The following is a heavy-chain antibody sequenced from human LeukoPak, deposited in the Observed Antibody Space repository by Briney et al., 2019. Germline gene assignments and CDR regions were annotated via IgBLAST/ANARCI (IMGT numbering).Heavy chain of an antibody. CDR2: IYPGDSDT. D-gene: IGHD3-10*01. CDR3: ARRSSSGSGSYRDDAFDI. CDR1: GYSFTSYW. J-gene: IGHJ3*02. V-gene: IGHV5-51*01. Sequence: GESLKISCKGSGYSFTSYWIGWVRQMPGKGLVWMGIIYPGDSDTRYSPSFQGQVTISADKSISTAYLQWSSLKASDTAMYYCARRSSSGSGSYRDDAFDIWGQGTMVTVSS.